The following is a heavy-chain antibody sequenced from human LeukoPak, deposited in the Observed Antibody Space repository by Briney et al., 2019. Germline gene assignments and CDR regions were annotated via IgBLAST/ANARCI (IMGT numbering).Heavy chain of an antibody. V-gene: IGHV4-59*01. J-gene: IGHJ5*02. CDR3: ARGGSSCYGCHNWFDP. Sequence: SETLSLTCSVSGDSLREYYWSWGRQSPGKGLGWRGDVDKRGSTKYTPSFKSRVIVSSDTSRNEFYLNLNSVTPADTAIYYCARGGSSCYGCHNWFDPWGQGTRVTVSS. CDR2: VDKRGST. D-gene: IGHD2-2*01. CDR1: GDSLREYY.